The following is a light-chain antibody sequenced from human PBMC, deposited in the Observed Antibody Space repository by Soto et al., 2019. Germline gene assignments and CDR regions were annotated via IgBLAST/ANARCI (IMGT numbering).Light chain of an antibody. J-gene: IGLJ2*01. CDR1: SGDIGDYKY. V-gene: IGLV2-14*01. Sequence: QSALTQPASVSGSPVQSITISCTGSSGDIGDYKYVSWYKQHPGKAPKLMIYDVSNRPSGVSNRFSASKSGNTASLTISGLQAEDEDDYYCSSYTSTNFVIFGGGTKVTVL. CDR3: SSYTSTNFVI. CDR2: DVS.